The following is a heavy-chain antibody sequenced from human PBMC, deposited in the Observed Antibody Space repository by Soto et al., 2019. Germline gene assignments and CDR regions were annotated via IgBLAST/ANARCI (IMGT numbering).Heavy chain of an antibody. Sequence: GGSLRLSCAASGFTFSSYGMHWVRQAPGKGLKWVAVISYDGSNKYYADSVKGRFTISRDNSKKTLYLQMNSLRAEDTAVYYCAKEWTGRQWLAHYWGQGTLVTVSS. CDR3: AKEWTGRQWLAHY. D-gene: IGHD6-19*01. V-gene: IGHV3-30*18. CDR1: GFTFSSYG. J-gene: IGHJ4*02. CDR2: ISYDGSNK.